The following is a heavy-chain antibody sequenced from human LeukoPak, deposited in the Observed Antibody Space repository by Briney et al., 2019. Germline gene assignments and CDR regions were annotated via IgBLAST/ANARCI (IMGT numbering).Heavy chain of an antibody. CDR2: IRDSGGMT. CDR1: GFDFSAYV. Sequence: GGSLRLSCAASGFDFSAYVMSWVRQSPGKGLELVSVIRDSGGMTFYADSVKGRFTISRDNSRNTLYLQMNSLGAEDTATYYCTRHAGSGWFAAYQYWGQGILVTVS. V-gene: IGHV3-23*01. J-gene: IGHJ4*02. D-gene: IGHD6-19*01. CDR3: TRHAGSGWFAAYQY.